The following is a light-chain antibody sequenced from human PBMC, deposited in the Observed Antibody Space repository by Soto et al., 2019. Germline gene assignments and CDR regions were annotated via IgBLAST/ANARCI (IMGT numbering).Light chain of an antibody. Sequence: IVLTQSPGTLSLSPWERATLSCRASQSVSRDLAWYQQKPGQAPRLLIYDASNRATGIPARFSGSGSGTDFTLTISSLQPEDFSVYYCQQRSDWPLITFGQGTRLEIK. V-gene: IGKV3-11*01. CDR1: QSVSRD. CDR3: QQRSDWPLIT. CDR2: DAS. J-gene: IGKJ5*01.